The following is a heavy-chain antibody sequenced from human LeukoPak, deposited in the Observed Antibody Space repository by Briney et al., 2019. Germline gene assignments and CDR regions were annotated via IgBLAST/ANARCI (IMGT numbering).Heavy chain of an antibody. CDR1: GYTFTGYY. CDR2: INPNSGGT. D-gene: IGHD1-26*01. CDR3: ARGLNVGSSIGIVAARWFDP. V-gene: IGHV1-2*04. J-gene: IGHJ5*02. Sequence: ASVRVSCKASGYTFTGYYIHWLRQAPGQGSEWMGWINPNSGGTHYAQKFQGWVTMTRDTSISTAYMELKSDDTAVYFCARGLNVGSSIGIVAARWFDPWGQGTLVTVSS.